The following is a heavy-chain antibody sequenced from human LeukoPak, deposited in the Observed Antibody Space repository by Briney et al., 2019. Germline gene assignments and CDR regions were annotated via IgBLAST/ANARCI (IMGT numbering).Heavy chain of an antibody. J-gene: IGHJ4*02. CDR1: GFTFSSYG. Sequence: PGGSLRLSCAASGFTFSSYGMHWVRQAPGKGLEWVAVMSYDGSNKYYADSVKGRFTISRDNSKNTLYLQMNSLRAEDTAVYYCARVGSNCGAGSCLDYWGQGTLVTVSA. CDR3: ARVGSNCGAGSCLDY. CDR2: MSYDGSNK. D-gene: IGHD2-15*01. V-gene: IGHV3-30*03.